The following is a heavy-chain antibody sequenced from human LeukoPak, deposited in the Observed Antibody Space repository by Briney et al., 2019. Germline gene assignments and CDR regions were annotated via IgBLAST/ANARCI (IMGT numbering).Heavy chain of an antibody. Sequence: GASVKVSCKASGGTFSSYANSWVRQAPGQGLEWMGRIIPILGIANYAQKFQGRVTITADKSTSTAYMELSSLRSEDTAVYYCARAETYYYDSSGYRIEYFQHWGQGTLVTVSS. V-gene: IGHV1-69*04. CDR3: ARAETYYYDSSGYRIEYFQH. CDR2: IIPILGIA. D-gene: IGHD3-22*01. J-gene: IGHJ1*01. CDR1: GGTFSSYA.